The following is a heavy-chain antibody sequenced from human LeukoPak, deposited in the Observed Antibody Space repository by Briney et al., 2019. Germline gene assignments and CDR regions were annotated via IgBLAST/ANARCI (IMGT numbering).Heavy chain of an antibody. CDR1: GGTFSSYA. V-gene: IGHV1-69*13. Sequence: SVKVSCKASGGTFSSYAISWVRQAPGQGLEWMGGIIPIFGTANYAQKFQGRVTITADESTSTAYMELSSLRSEDTAVYYCARGGYDYNYYYYMDVWGKGTTVTISS. CDR2: IIPIFGTA. J-gene: IGHJ6*03. D-gene: IGHD5-12*01. CDR3: ARGGYDYNYYYYMDV.